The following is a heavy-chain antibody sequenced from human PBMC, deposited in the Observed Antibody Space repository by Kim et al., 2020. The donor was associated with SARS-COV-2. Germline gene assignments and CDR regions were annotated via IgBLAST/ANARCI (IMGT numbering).Heavy chain of an antibody. CDR3: AKGAGYLIDYGGNSPFDY. CDR1: GFTFSSYA. V-gene: IGHV3-23*01. CDR2: ISGSGGST. D-gene: IGHD4-17*01. J-gene: IGHJ4*02. Sequence: GGSLRLSCAASGFTFSSYAMSWVRQAPGKGLEWVSAISGSGGSTYYADSVKGRFTISRDNSKNTLYLQMNSLRAEDTAVYYCAKGAGYLIDYGGNSPFDYWGQGTLVTVSS.